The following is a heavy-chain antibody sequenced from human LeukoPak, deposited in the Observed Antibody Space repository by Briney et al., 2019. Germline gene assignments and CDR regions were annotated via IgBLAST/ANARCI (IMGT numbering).Heavy chain of an antibody. V-gene: IGHV5-51*01. D-gene: IGHD4-17*01. J-gene: IGHJ4*02. CDR3: ARSYGDHYANY. Sequence: GESLKISCKGSGYSFPSYWIAWVRQIPGQGLEWIGIIYPGDSDTRYSPSFQGQVTISADKSISTAYLQWSSLKASDTAMYYCARSYGDHYANYWGQGTLVTVSS. CDR2: IYPGDSDT. CDR1: GYSFPSYW.